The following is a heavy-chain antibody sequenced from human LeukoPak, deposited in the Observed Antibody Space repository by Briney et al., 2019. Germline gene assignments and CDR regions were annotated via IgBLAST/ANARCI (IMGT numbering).Heavy chain of an antibody. CDR3: ARDSTFWSGYYTFDP. Sequence: GGSLRLSCAASGFTVSSNEMSWVRQAPGKGLEWVSSISGGSTYYADSRKGRFTISRDNSKNTLYPQMNSLRAEDTAVYYCARDSTFWSGYYTFDPWGQGTLVTVSS. V-gene: IGHV3-38-3*01. D-gene: IGHD3-3*01. CDR2: ISGGST. CDR1: GFTVSSNE. J-gene: IGHJ5*02.